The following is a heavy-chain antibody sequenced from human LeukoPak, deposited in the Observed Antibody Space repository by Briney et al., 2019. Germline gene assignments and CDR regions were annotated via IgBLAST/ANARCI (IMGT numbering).Heavy chain of an antibody. CDR2: IYYSGST. D-gene: IGHD1-26*01. CDR3: ARDSSGGYYYYYMDV. CDR1: GGSISSYY. J-gene: IGHJ6*03. Sequence: SETLSLTCTVSGGSISSYYWSWIRQPPGKGLEWIGYIYYSGSTNYNPSLKSRVTISVDTSKNQFSLKLSSVTAADTAVYYCARDSSGGYYYYYMDVWGKGTTVTVSS. V-gene: IGHV4-59*01.